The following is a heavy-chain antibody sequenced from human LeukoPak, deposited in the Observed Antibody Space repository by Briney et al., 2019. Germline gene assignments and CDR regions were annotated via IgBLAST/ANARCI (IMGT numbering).Heavy chain of an antibody. CDR1: GYTFTSYG. V-gene: IGHV1-69*13. Sequence: AASVTVSCTASGYTFTSYGISWVRQAPGQGLEWMGGIIPIFGTANYAQKFQGRVTITADESTSTAYMELSSLRSEDTAVYYCARAPHNDVLRYFDWLFAYWGQGTLVTVSS. CDR3: ARAPHNDVLRYFDWLFAY. D-gene: IGHD3-9*01. CDR2: IIPIFGTA. J-gene: IGHJ4*02.